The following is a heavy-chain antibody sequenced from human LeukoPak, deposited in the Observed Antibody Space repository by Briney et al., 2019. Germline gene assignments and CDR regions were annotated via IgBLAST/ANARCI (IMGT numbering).Heavy chain of an antibody. V-gene: IGHV1-18*01. J-gene: IGHJ6*03. CDR1: GYTFTSYG. CDR2: ISAYNGNT. D-gene: IGHD1-14*01. Sequence: ASVKVSCKASGYTFTSYGISWVRQAPGQGLEWMGWISAYNGNTNYAQKLQGRVTMTTDTSTSTAYMELRSLRSDDTAVYYCAKLPLPDPDYYYYYMDVWGKGTTVTVSS. CDR3: AKLPLPDPDYYYYYMDV.